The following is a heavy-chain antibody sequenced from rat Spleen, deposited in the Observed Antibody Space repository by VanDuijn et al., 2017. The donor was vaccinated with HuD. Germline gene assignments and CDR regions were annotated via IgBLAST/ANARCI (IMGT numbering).Heavy chain of an antibody. CDR1: GFTFSNYG. CDR3: VRHYDGSYYYYGDVMDA. Sequence: EVRLVESGGGLVQPGRSLKLSCAASGFTFSNYGMHWIRQTPTKGLEWVASITTGSGNTYYRDSVKGRFTISRDNAKSTLYLQMASLRSEDTATYYCVRHYDGSYYYYGDVMDAWGQGVMVTVSS. CDR2: ITTGSGNT. V-gene: IGHV5-19*01. J-gene: IGHJ2*01. D-gene: IGHD1-12*02.